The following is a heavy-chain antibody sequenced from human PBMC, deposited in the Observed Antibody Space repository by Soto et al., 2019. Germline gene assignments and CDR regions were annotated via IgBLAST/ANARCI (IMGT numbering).Heavy chain of an antibody. CDR2: IAYEGSNK. J-gene: IGHJ6*02. CDR1: GFTFSPHA. CDR3: ARERNTGYDYSYYYGMDV. V-gene: IGHV3-30-3*01. D-gene: IGHD5-18*01. Sequence: PGGSLRLSCAASGFTFSPHAMHWVRQGPGKGLEWVAVIAYEGSNKYYADSVKGRFTISRDNSKNTLYLQMNSLRGEDTAVYYCARERNTGYDYSYYYGMDVWGQGTTVTVSS.